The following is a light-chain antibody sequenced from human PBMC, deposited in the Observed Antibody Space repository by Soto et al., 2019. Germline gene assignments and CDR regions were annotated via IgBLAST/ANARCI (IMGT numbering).Light chain of an antibody. V-gene: IGLV3-21*04. CDR2: YDT. CDR3: QVWHTISDHVV. J-gene: IGLJ2*01. CDR1: NIGTKS. Sequence: SYELTQPSSVSVAPGKTARITCGGNNIGTKSVHWYQQKPGQAPVLVIYYDTDRPSGIPERFSGSNSENTATLTISRVDAGDEADYYCQVWHTISDHVVFGGGTKVTVL.